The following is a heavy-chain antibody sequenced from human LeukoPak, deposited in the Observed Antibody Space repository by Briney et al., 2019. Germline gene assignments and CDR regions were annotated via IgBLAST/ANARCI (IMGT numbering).Heavy chain of an antibody. J-gene: IGHJ3*02. Sequence: SETLSLTCSVSGASISSGSNNWGWLRQPPGQTLEWIGSIYSSGSTYYTPNLQSRVIIIIDTPQNHFSLTLSSVTAADRAVYCWARSDGYGLVGIWGQGTMVTVSS. CDR3: ARSDGYGLVGI. D-gene: IGHD3-10*01. CDR1: GASISSGSNN. V-gene: IGHV4-39*07. CDR2: IYSSGST.